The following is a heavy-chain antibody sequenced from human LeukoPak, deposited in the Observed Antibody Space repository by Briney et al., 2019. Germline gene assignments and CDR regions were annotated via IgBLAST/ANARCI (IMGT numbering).Heavy chain of an antibody. CDR2: ISSSSSYI. J-gene: IGHJ4*02. V-gene: IGHV3-21*01. CDR1: GFTFSSYS. D-gene: IGHD2-2*01. CDR3: ARDSTGYFDY. Sequence: GGSLRLSCAASGFTFSSYSMNWVRQATGKGLECVSSISSSSSYIYYADSVKGRFTISRDNAKNSLYLQMNSLRAEDTAVYYCARDSTGYFDYWGQGTLVTVSS.